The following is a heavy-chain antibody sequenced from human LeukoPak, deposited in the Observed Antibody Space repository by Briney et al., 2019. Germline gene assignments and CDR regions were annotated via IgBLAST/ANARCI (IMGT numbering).Heavy chain of an antibody. CDR1: GFSFDTYA. V-gene: IGHV3-33*01. D-gene: IGHD3-10*01. CDR3: AREIFGSGSCPDF. J-gene: IGHJ4*02. Sequence: GRSLRLSCAASGFSFDTYAMHWVRQAPGQGLEWVALIWHDGSHKFYSNSVRGQFTISRDNSKNTVYLQMNNLRPDDTAVYYCAREIFGSGSCPDFWGQGTLVTVSS. CDR2: IWHDGSHK.